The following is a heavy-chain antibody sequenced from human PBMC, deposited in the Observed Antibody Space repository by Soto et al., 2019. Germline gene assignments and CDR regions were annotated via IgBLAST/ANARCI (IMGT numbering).Heavy chain of an antibody. CDR2: IYYSGSS. CDR3: ARDVVFCEEDK. Sequence: PSETLSLTCTVSGGSVSGGSYYWNWIRQPPGKGLEWIGYIYYSGSSNYNPSLKSRVTISIDTSKNQFSLKLSSVTAADTAVYYCARDVVFCEEDKWDQETTVTVSS. V-gene: IGHV4-61*01. D-gene: IGHD2-15*01. J-gene: IGHJ6*02. CDR1: GGSVSGGSYY.